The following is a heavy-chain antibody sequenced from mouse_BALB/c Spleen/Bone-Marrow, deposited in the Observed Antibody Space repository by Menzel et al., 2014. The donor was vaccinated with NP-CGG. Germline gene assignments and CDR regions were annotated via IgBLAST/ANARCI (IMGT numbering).Heavy chain of an antibody. V-gene: IGHV1-5*01. Sequence: VQLQQSGTVLARPGASVTMSCKASGYTFTSYWMHWVKQRPGQGLAWIGTIYPGNSDTTYNQKFKGKAKLTAVTSTSTAYMELSSLTNEDSAVYYCTTLARNYFDYWGQGTTLTGSS. CDR3: TTLARNYFDY. CDR2: IYPGNSDT. J-gene: IGHJ2*01. CDR1: GYTFTSYW.